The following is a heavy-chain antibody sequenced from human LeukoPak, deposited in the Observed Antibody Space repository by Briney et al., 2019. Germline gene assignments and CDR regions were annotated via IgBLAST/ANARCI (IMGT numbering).Heavy chain of an antibody. CDR1: GGSFSTYY. CDR2: IYYTGTT. J-gene: IGHJ4*02. V-gene: IGHV4-59*01. Sequence: SETLSLTCAVSGGSFSTYYWSGIRQPPGKGLEWIGFIYYTGTTNYNPSLKRRVTISVDTSKNQFSLKLSSVTAADTAVYYCARAGANGIEAAGSLRYWGQGTLVTVSS. D-gene: IGHD6-13*01. CDR3: ARAGANGIEAAGSLRY.